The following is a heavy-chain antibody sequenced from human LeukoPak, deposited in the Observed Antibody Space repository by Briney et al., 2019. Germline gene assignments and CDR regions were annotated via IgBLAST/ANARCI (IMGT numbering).Heavy chain of an antibody. Sequence: PSETLSLTCAVYGGSFSGYYWSWIRQPPGKGLEWIGEINHSGSTNYNPSLKSRVTISVDTSKNQFSLKLSSVTAADTTVYYCARGRRDGYQDYWGQGTLVTVSS. CDR1: GGSFSGYY. V-gene: IGHV4-34*01. CDR3: ARGRRDGYQDY. J-gene: IGHJ4*02. D-gene: IGHD5-24*01. CDR2: INHSGST.